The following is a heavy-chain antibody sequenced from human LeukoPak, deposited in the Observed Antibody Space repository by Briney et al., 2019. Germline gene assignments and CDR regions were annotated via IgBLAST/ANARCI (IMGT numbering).Heavy chain of an antibody. CDR2: ISEDGSNK. CDR3: VSWSGKYYVTSEIPANS. Sequence: GGSLRLSCASSGLTFRNYWMSWIRQAPGKGLEWAAHISEDGSNKYHVDSVKGRFTISRDNAKNSLYLQMNSLRVEDTAVYYCVSWSGKYYVTSEIPANSWGQGTLVTVSS. V-gene: IGHV3-7*01. J-gene: IGHJ4*02. D-gene: IGHD3-10*02. CDR1: GLTFRNYW.